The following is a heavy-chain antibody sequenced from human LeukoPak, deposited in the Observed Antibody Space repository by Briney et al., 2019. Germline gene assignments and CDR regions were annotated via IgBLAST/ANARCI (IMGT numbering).Heavy chain of an antibody. Sequence: ASVKVSCKASGYTFTSYGISWVRQAPGQGLEWMGWISAYNGNTNYAQKLQGRVTMTTDTSATTAYMELSSLRSEDTAVYYCAREHSTSWSDFDYWGQGTLVTVSS. J-gene: IGHJ4*02. D-gene: IGHD6-13*01. CDR1: GYTFTSYG. V-gene: IGHV1-18*01. CDR3: AREHSTSWSDFDY. CDR2: ISAYNGNT.